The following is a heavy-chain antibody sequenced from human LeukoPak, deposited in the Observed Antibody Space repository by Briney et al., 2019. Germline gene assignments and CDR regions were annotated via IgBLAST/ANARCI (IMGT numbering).Heavy chain of an antibody. CDR1: GFTFSRNW. V-gene: IGHV3-7*01. CDR3: ARDGDGYPS. D-gene: IGHD6-25*01. Sequence: GGSLRLSCAASGFTFSRNWMSWVRQAPGKGLEWVANIKEDGSAQYYVDSVKGRFTISRDNAKNSLLLQMNSLRVEDTAVYYCARDGDGYPSWGQGTLVTVSS. J-gene: IGHJ5*02. CDR2: IKEDGSAQ.